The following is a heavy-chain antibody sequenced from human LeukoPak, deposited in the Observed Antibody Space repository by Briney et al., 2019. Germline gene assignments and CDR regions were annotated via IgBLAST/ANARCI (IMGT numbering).Heavy chain of an antibody. CDR3: TRPLGAYYYDPEDAFDI. D-gene: IGHD3-22*01. Sequence: LPGGSLRLSCAASGFTFSGSAMHWVRQASGKGLEWVGRIRSKANSYATAYAASVEGRFTISRDDSKNTAYLQMNSLKTEDTAVYYCTRPLGAYYYDPEDAFDIWGQGTMVTVSS. J-gene: IGHJ3*02. CDR1: GFTFSGSA. CDR2: IRSKANSYAT. V-gene: IGHV3-73*01.